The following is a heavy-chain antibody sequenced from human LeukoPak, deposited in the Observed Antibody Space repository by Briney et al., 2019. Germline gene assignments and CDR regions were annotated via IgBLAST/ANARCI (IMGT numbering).Heavy chain of an antibody. J-gene: IGHJ4*02. Sequence: SETLSLTCAVYGGSFSGYYWSWIRQPPGKGLEWIGEINHSGSTNYNPSLKSRVTISVDTSKNQFSLQLSSGTAADTAAYYCARPLLGYCSSTSCYGPYYFDYWGQGTLVTVSS. CDR3: ARPLLGYCSSTSCYGPYYFDY. CDR1: GGSFSGYY. CDR2: INHSGST. V-gene: IGHV4-34*01. D-gene: IGHD2-2*01.